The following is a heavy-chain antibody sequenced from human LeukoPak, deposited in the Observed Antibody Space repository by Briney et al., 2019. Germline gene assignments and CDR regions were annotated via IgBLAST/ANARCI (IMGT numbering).Heavy chain of an antibody. CDR1: GFTVSSNY. V-gene: IGHV3-66*02. Sequence: GGSLRLSCAASGFTVSSNYMSWVRQAPGKGLEWVSVIYSGGSTYYADSVKGRFTISRDNSKNTLYLQMNSLRAEGTGVYYCAREGYDSSGYWRYFDYWGQGTLVTVSS. CDR2: IYSGGST. CDR3: AREGYDSSGYWRYFDY. J-gene: IGHJ4*02. D-gene: IGHD3-22*01.